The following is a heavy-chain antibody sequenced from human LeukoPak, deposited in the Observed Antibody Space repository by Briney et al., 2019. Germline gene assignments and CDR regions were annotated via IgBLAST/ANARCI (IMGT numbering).Heavy chain of an antibody. Sequence: SVKVSCKASGYTFTSYDISWVRQAPGQGLEWMGRIIPILGIANYAQKFQGRVTITADKSTSTAYMELSSLRSEDTAVYYCARNPSSSGWYFDYWGQGTLVTVSS. V-gene: IGHV1-69*04. CDR3: ARNPSSSGWYFDY. CDR1: GYTFTSYD. CDR2: IIPILGIA. J-gene: IGHJ4*02. D-gene: IGHD6-19*01.